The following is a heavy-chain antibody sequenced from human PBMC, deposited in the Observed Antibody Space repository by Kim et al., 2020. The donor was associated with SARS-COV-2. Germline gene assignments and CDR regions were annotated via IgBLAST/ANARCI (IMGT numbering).Heavy chain of an antibody. J-gene: IGHJ6*02. CDR1: GDSVSSNSAA. CDR2: TYYRSKWYN. Sequence: SQTLSLTCAISGDSVSSNSAAWNWIRQSPSRGLEWLGRTYYRSKWYNDYAVSVKSRITINPDTSKNQFSLQLNSVTPEDTAVYYCARDLTAMDIYYYYYYGIDVWGQGTTVTVSS. CDR3: ARDLTAMDIYYYYYYGIDV. D-gene: IGHD5-18*01. V-gene: IGHV6-1*01.